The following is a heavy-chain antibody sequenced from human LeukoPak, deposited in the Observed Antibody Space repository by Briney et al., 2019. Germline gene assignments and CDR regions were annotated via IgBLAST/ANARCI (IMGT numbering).Heavy chain of an antibody. J-gene: IGHJ4*02. CDR2: ISGSGGST. V-gene: IGHV3-23*01. Sequence: PGGSLRLSCAASGFTFSSYALSWVRQAPGKGLEWVSAISGSGGSTYYADSVKGRFTISRDNSKNTLYLQMNSLRAEDTAVYYCAKASGGSYFGTFFDYWGQGTLVTVSS. CDR3: AKASGGSYFGTFFDY. D-gene: IGHD1-26*01. CDR1: GFTFSSYA.